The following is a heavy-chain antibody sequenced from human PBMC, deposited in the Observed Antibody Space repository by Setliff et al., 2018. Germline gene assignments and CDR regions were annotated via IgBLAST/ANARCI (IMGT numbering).Heavy chain of an antibody. CDR1: GYTFTSYG. V-gene: IGHV1-18*01. CDR3: ARRTLWIWGPGYAY. CDR2: ISAYNGNT. J-gene: IGHJ4*02. D-gene: IGHD3-16*01. Sequence: ASVKVSCKASGYTFTSYGISWVRQAPGQGLEWMGWISAYNGNTNYAQKLQGRVTMTTDTSTSTAYMELRSRRSDDTAVYYCARRTLWIWGPGYAYWGQGTLVTVSS.